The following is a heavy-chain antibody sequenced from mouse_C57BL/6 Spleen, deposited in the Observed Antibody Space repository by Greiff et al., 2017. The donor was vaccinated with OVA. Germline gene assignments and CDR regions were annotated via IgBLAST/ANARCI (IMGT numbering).Heavy chain of an antibody. Sequence: QVQLQQPGAELVKPGASVKLSCEASGYTFTSYWITWVKQRPGQGLEWVGDLYPGSGRTNYNEKFNGKATLTVDTSYSTAYMQLSSLKSEDSAVYYCAKKGGYYVAYWGQGTLVTVSA. CDR3: AKKGGYYVAY. J-gene: IGHJ3*01. CDR1: GYTFTSYW. V-gene: IGHV1-55*01. D-gene: IGHD2-3*01. CDR2: LYPGSGRT.